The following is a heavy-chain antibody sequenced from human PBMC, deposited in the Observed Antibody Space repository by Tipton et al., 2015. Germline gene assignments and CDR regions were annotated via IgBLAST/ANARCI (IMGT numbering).Heavy chain of an antibody. Sequence: LRLSCTVSGDAISSHYWSWIRQPPGKGLEWIGNIYYSGSTDYNPSLKSRVTISVDTSKNQFSLKLSSVTAADTAVYYCARLRQTFGSDSNNWFDPWGQGTLVTVSS. CDR3: ARLRQTFGSDSNNWFDP. CDR1: GDAISSHY. V-gene: IGHV4-59*11. J-gene: IGHJ5*02. CDR2: IYYSGST. D-gene: IGHD3-10*01.